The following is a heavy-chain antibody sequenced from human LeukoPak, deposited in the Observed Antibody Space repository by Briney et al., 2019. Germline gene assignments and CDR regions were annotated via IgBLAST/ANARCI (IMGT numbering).Heavy chain of an antibody. CDR2: MNPNSGNT. J-gene: IGHJ4*02. D-gene: IGHD3-10*01. CDR3: ARGVDYYGSGSYYLS. Sequence: GASVKVSCKASGYTFTSYDINWVRQATGQGLEWMGWMNPNSGNTGYAQKFQGRVTMTRNTSISTAYVELSSLRSEDTAVYYCARGVDYYGSGSYYLSWGQGTLVTVSS. CDR1: GYTFTSYD. V-gene: IGHV1-8*01.